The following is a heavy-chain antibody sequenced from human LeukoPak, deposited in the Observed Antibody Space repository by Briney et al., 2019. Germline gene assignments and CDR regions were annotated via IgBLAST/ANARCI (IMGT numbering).Heavy chain of an antibody. D-gene: IGHD3-22*01. V-gene: IGHV3-23*01. Sequence: QPGGSLRLSCADSGFTFSSFAMSWVRQAPGKGLEWVSGTSASGANTYYADSVKGRFTISRDNSRNTLYVQMNSLRADDTAVYYCAKDDYDSSGFPDYWGQGTLVTVSS. CDR3: AKDDYDSSGFPDY. CDR2: TSASGANT. J-gene: IGHJ4*02. CDR1: GFTFSSFA.